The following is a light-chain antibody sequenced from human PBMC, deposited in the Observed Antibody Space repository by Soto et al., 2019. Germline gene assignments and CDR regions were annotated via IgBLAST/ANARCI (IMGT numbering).Light chain of an antibody. CDR1: SSDVGSHNY. CDR2: EVN. V-gene: IGLV2-14*01. CDR3: SSYSSTRTPYV. J-gene: IGLJ1*01. Sequence: QSVLTQPASVSGSPGQSITISCTGTSSDVGSHNYVSWYQQHPGKAPKLIIFEVNSRPSGVSNRFSGSKSGSAASLTISGLQAEDEADYYCSSYSSTRTPYVFGGGTKVTVL.